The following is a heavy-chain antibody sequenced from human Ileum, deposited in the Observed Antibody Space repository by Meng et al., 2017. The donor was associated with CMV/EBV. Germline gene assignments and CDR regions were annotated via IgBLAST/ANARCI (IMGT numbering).Heavy chain of an antibody. J-gene: IGHJ4*02. CDR3: ARGDGYNSAY. CDR2: ISSGGGIT. Sequence: LSCAASGFAFSDCYMSWIRQAPEKGLEWVSCISSGGGITYYADSVKGRFTISRDNAKNSLYLQMNSLRAEDTAVYYCARGDGYNSAYWGQGTLVTVSS. CDR1: GFAFSDCY. D-gene: IGHD5-24*01. V-gene: IGHV3-11*01.